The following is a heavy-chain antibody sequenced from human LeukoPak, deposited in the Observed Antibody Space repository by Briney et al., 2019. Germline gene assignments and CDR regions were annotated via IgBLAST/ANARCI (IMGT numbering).Heavy chain of an antibody. CDR1: GFTFSSYA. Sequence: TGGSLRLSCAASGFTFSSYAMHWVRQAPGKGLEWVAVISYDGSNKYYADSVKGRFTISRDNSKNTLYLQMNSLRAEDTAVYYCSLDIWLLGVGDYWGQGTLVTVSS. D-gene: IGHD3-22*01. CDR2: ISYDGSNK. J-gene: IGHJ4*02. V-gene: IGHV3-30-3*01. CDR3: SLDIWLLGVGDY.